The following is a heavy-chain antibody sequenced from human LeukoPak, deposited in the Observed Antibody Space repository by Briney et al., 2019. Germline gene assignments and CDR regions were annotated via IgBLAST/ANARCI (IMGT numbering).Heavy chain of an antibody. D-gene: IGHD3-10*01. V-gene: IGHV3-9*01. CDR1: GFTFDDYA. CDR3: AKGMVRFQYYFDY. J-gene: IGHJ4*02. CDR2: ISWNSGSI. Sequence: GGSLRLSCAASGFTFDDYAMHWVRQAPGKGLEWVSGISWNSGSIGYADSVKGRFTISRDNAKNSLYLQMNSLRAEDTALYYCAKGMVRFQYYFDYWGQGTLVTVPS.